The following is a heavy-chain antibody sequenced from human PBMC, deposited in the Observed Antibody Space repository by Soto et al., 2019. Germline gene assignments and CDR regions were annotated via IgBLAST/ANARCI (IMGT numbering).Heavy chain of an antibody. CDR2: IYYSGST. Sequence: PSETLSLTCTVSGGSISSYYWSWIRQPPGKGLEWIGYIYYSGSTNYNPSLKSRVTISVDTSKNQFSLKLSSVTAADTAVYYCARSYGHYLNLDYWGQGTLVTVSS. CDR3: ARSYGHYLNLDY. D-gene: IGHD4-17*01. J-gene: IGHJ4*02. V-gene: IGHV4-59*01. CDR1: GGSISSYY.